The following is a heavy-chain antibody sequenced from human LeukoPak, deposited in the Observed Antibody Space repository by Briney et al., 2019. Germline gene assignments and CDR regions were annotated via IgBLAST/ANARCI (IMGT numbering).Heavy chain of an antibody. CDR2: IYYSGST. D-gene: IGHD2-15*01. Sequence: PSETLSLTCTVSGGSISSYYWSWIRQPPGKGLEWIGYIYYSGSTNYNPSLKSRVTISVDTSKNQFSLKLSSVTAADTAVYYCARARSRYCSGGSCDHDYWGQGTLVTVSS. V-gene: IGHV4-59*12. CDR1: GGSISSYY. CDR3: ARARSRYCSGGSCDHDY. J-gene: IGHJ4*02.